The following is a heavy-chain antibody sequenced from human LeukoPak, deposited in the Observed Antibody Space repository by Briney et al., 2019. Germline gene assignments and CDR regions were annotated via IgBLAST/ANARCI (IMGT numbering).Heavy chain of an antibody. V-gene: IGHV4-59*08. Sequence: PSETLSLTCTVSGGSIGSHYWSWIRQPPGKGLEWIGYVYYSGTTNYNPSLKSRVTISVDTSKNQFSLKLSSVTAADTAVYYCARVDSSSIDRWFDPWGQGTLVTVSS. CDR1: GGSIGSHY. CDR2: VYYSGTT. D-gene: IGHD6-6*01. J-gene: IGHJ5*02. CDR3: ARVDSSSIDRWFDP.